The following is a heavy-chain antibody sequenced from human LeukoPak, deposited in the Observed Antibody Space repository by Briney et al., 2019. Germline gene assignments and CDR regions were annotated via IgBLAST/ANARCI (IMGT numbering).Heavy chain of an antibody. D-gene: IGHD3-10*01. J-gene: IGHJ6*02. Sequence: VKPSETLSLTCTVSGVSVNSGSYYWNWIRQPPGKGLEWIGYIYYSGSTNYNPSLKSRVTISVDTSKNQFSLKLSSVTAADTAVYYCAEEFDGMDVWGQGTTVTVSS. V-gene: IGHV4-61*01. CDR1: GVSVNSGSYY. CDR2: IYYSGST. CDR3: AEEFDGMDV.